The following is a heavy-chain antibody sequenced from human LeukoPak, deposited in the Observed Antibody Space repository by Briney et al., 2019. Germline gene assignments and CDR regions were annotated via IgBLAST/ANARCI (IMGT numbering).Heavy chain of an antibody. V-gene: IGHV4-38-2*02. J-gene: IGHJ4*02. Sequence: SETLSLTCTVSGYSISSGYYWGWIRQPPGKGLEWIGSIYHSGSTYYNPSLKSRVTISVDTSKNQFSLKLSSVTAADTTVYYCARRRYDYVWGSYRFPCDYWGQGTLVTVSS. D-gene: IGHD3-16*02. CDR1: GYSISSGYY. CDR3: ARRRYDYVWGSYRFPCDY. CDR2: IYHSGST.